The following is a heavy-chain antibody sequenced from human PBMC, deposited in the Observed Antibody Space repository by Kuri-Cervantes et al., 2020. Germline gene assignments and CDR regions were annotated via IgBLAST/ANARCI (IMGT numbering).Heavy chain of an antibody. CDR3: ARETAATGYPFDY. V-gene: IGHV4-59*01. CDR1: GGSISGYY. Sequence: ESLKISCTVSGGSISGYYWIWIRQPPGKGLEWSGLIHYSGNTNYNPSLKSRVTISVDTSKNQFSLNLSSVTAADTAVYYCARETAATGYPFDYWGQGVLVTVSS. D-gene: IGHD6-13*01. J-gene: IGHJ4*02. CDR2: IHYSGNT.